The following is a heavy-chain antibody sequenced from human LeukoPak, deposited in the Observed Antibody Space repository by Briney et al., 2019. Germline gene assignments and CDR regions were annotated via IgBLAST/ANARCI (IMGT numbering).Heavy chain of an antibody. D-gene: IGHD6-13*01. J-gene: IGHJ6*03. CDR2: ISSSSSYI. CDR3: ARVWGSSWLVYYYYMDV. Sequence: PGGSLRLSCAASGFTFSSYSMNWVRQAPGKGLEWVSSISSSSSYIYYADSVKGRFTISRDNAKNSLYLQMNSLRAEDTAVYYCARVWGSSWLVYYYYMDVWGKGTTVTVSS. CDR1: GFTFSSYS. V-gene: IGHV3-21*01.